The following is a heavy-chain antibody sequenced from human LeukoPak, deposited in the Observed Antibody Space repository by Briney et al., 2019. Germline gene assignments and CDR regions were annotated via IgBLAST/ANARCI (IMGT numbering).Heavy chain of an antibody. J-gene: IGHJ4*02. CDR3: ARGETAVTSYLH. V-gene: IGHV3-48*02. D-gene: IGHD4-17*01. CDR2: ISISSSTI. CDR1: GFTFSSYS. Sequence: GGSLRLSCAASGFTFSSYSMNWLRQAPGKGLEWVSYISISSSTIYYADSVKGRFTISRDSAKNSLYLQMNSLRDEDTAVYYCARGETAVTSYLHWGQGTLVTVSS.